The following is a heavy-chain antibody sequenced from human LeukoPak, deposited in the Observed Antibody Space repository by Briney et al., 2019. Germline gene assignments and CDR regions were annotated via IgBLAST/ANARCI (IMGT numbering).Heavy chain of an antibody. Sequence: SGPTLAKPTQTLTLTCTFSGFSLSTSGVGVGWIRQPPGKALEWLALIYWDDDKRYSPSLKSRLTITKDTSKNQVVLTMTNMDPVDTATYYCAQAYSSSWYLNWFDPWGQGTLVTVSS. CDR3: AQAYSSSWYLNWFDP. J-gene: IGHJ5*02. V-gene: IGHV2-5*02. D-gene: IGHD6-13*01. CDR2: IYWDDDK. CDR1: GFSLSTSGVG.